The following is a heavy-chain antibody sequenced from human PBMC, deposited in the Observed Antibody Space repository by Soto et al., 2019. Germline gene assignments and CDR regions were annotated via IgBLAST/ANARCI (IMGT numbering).Heavy chain of an antibody. CDR2: INPSGGST. D-gene: IGHD3-3*01. CDR1: GYTFTSYY. Sequence: ASVKVSCKASGYTFTSYYMHWVRQAPGQGLEWMGIINPSGGSTSYAQKFQGRVTMTRDTSTSTVYMELSSLRSEDTAVYYCARGTLRFLDWLLLPDFGYWGQGTLVTVSS. J-gene: IGHJ4*02. V-gene: IGHV1-46*03. CDR3: ARGTLRFLDWLLLPDFGY.